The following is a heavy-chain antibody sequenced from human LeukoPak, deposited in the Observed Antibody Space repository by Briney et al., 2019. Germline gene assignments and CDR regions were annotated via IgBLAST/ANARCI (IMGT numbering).Heavy chain of an antibody. D-gene: IGHD1-26*01. Sequence: QPGGSLRLSCAASGFTVSSNYMSWVRQAPGKGLEWVSVIYSGGSTYYADSVKGRFTISRDNSKNTLYLQMNSLRAEDTAVYYCARAPWELRRNYYYYGMDVWGQGTTVTVSS. J-gene: IGHJ6*02. V-gene: IGHV3-53*01. CDR1: GFTVSSNY. CDR2: IYSGGST. CDR3: ARAPWELRRNYYYYGMDV.